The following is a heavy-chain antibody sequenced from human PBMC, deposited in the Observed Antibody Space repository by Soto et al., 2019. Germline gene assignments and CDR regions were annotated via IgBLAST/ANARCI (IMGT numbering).Heavy chain of an antibody. J-gene: IGHJ4*02. CDR1: DDSFRGAEYY. CDR2: TYYNGDT. Sequence: SETLWLTCTVSDDSFRGAEYYWSWIRQPLGKGPEWIGYTYYNGDTKYNPALRSRVTMSEDTSKNQFSLRLSSVTAADTAVYFCARGPAYIDGWRTFDLWGRGILVTVSS. CDR3: ARGPAYIDGWRTFDL. V-gene: IGHV4-61*08. D-gene: IGHD6-19*01.